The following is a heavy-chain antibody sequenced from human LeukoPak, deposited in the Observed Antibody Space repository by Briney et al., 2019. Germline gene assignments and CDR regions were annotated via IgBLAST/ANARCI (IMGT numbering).Heavy chain of an antibody. CDR2: IYSGGGT. CDR3: ARASGPFDY. V-gene: IGHV3-53*01. J-gene: IGHJ4*02. Sequence: GGSLRLSCAASGFTVSSNYMTWVRQAPGKGLEWVSLIYSGGGTYYTDSVKGRFTISRHSSKNTLYLQMNSLRAEDTAVYSCARASGPFDYWGQGTLVTVSS. CDR1: GFTVSSNY. D-gene: IGHD3-10*01.